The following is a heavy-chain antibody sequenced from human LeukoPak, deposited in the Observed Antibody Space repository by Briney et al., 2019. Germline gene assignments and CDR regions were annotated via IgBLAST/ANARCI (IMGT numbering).Heavy chain of an antibody. D-gene: IGHD7-27*01. CDR1: GGSFSGYY. V-gene: IGHV4-34*01. CDR2: INHSGST. J-gene: IGHJ4*02. CDR3: ARGGPGALDY. Sequence: SETLSLTCAVYGGSFSGYYWSWIRQPPGKGLEWIGEINHSGSTSYNPSLKSRVTISVDTSKNQFSLKLSSVTAADTAVYYCARGGPGALDYWGQGTLVTVSS.